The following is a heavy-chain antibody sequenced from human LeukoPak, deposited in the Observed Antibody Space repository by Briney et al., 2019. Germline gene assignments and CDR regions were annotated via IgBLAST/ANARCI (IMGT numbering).Heavy chain of an antibody. CDR2: IRYDGSNK. CDR3: ARGYSGSYRIDY. J-gene: IGHJ4*02. V-gene: IGHV3-30*02. D-gene: IGHD1-26*01. Sequence: GGSLRLSCAASGFTFSSYGMHWVRQAPGKGLEWVAFIRYDGSNKYYGGNVKGRFTVSRDNSKDTLYLQMNSLRVEDTAVYYCARGYSGSYRIDYWGQGTLVTVSS. CDR1: GFTFSSYG.